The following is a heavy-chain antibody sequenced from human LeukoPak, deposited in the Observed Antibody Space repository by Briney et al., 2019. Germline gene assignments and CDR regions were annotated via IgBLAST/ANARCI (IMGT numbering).Heavy chain of an antibody. CDR1: GFTFNDYA. CDR2: ISLNSGTI. Sequence: GGSLRLSCGASGFTFNDYAMHWVRHAPGKGLEWVSGISLNSGTIGYADSVKGRFTISRDNAKNSLYLQMNSLRAEDTALYYCAKGDDAGYSYGMDVWGQGTTVTVSS. J-gene: IGHJ6*02. CDR3: AKGDDAGYSYGMDV. D-gene: IGHD6-13*01. V-gene: IGHV3-9*01.